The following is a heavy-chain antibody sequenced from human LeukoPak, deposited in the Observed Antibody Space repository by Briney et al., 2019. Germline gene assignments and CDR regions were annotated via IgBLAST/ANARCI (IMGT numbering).Heavy chain of an antibody. J-gene: IGHJ4*02. D-gene: IGHD3-22*01. CDR3: ARLGSYYDSSGYPHE. V-gene: IGHV1-69*13. Sequence: SVKVSCKASGGTFSSYAISWVRQPPGQGLEWVGGIIPIFGTANYAQKFQGRVTITADESTSTAYMELSSLRSEDTAVYYCARLGSYYDSSGYPHEWGQGTLVTVSS. CDR2: IIPIFGTA. CDR1: GGTFSSYA.